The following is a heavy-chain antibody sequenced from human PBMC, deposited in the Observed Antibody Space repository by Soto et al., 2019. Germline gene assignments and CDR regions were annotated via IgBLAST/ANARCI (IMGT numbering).Heavy chain of an antibody. CDR1: GGTFSSYA. Sequence: QVQLVQSGAEVKKPGSSVKFSCKASGGTFSSYASSWVRQAPGQGLEWMGGIIPIFGTANYAQKLQGRVTITADESTSTAYMELSSLRSEDTAVYYCASSPGVNGPAAKVGTWFDPWGQGPLVTVSS. CDR2: IIPIFGTA. CDR3: ASSPGVNGPAAKVGTWFDP. D-gene: IGHD2-2*01. V-gene: IGHV1-69*01. J-gene: IGHJ5*01.